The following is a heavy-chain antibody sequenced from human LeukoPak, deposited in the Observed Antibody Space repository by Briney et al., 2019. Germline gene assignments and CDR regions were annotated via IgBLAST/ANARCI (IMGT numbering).Heavy chain of an antibody. Sequence: SETLSLTCTVSGGSISSSSYYWGWIRQPPGKGLEWIGSIYYSATTYYNPSLKSRVSISVDTSKNQFSLKLSSVTAADTAVYYCARDGRFLEWLLSYWGQGTLVTVSS. CDR3: ARDGRFLEWLLSY. CDR1: GGSISSSSYY. D-gene: IGHD3-3*01. J-gene: IGHJ4*02. V-gene: IGHV4-39*02. CDR2: IYYSATT.